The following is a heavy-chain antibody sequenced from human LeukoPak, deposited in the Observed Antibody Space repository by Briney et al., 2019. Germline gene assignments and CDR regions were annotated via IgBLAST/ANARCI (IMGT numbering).Heavy chain of an antibody. J-gene: IGHJ6*03. Sequence: ASVKVSCKASGYTFSSYGISWVRQAPGQGLEWMGWISAYNGNTNYAQKLQGRVTMTTDTSTSTAYMELRSLRSDDTAVYYCARALLDYYYMDVWGKGTTVTVSS. CDR3: ARALLDYYYMDV. V-gene: IGHV1-18*01. CDR1: GYTFSSYG. CDR2: ISAYNGNT.